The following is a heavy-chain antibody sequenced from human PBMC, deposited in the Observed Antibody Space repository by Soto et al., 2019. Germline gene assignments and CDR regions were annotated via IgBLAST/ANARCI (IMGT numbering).Heavy chain of an antibody. D-gene: IGHD3-10*01. Sequence: QVQLQQWGAGLLKPSETLSLTCAVYGGSFSGYYWRWIRQPPGKGLEWIGEINHSGITNYSPSLKSRITISVDTSTSQSSLKLSSVTAADTAVYYCGRGDFYYYGSVLDYWGQGTLVTVSS. CDR1: GGSFSGYY. J-gene: IGHJ4*02. CDR3: GRGDFYYYGSVLDY. CDR2: INHSGIT. V-gene: IGHV4-34*01.